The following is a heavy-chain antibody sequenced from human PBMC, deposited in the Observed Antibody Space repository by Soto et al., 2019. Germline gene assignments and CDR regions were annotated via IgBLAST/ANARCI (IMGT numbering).Heavy chain of an antibody. D-gene: IGHD3-22*01. V-gene: IGHV3-30*18. J-gene: IGHJ6*02. CDR1: GFTFSSYG. CDR3: AKDLDYYDSSGYYSDYYYGMDV. CDR2: ISYDGSNK. Sequence: GGSLRLSCAASGFTFSSYGMHWVRQAPGKGLEWVAVISYDGSNKYYADSVKGRSTISRDNSKNTLYLQMNSLRAEDTAVYYCAKDLDYYDSSGYYSDYYYGMDVWGQGTTVTVSS.